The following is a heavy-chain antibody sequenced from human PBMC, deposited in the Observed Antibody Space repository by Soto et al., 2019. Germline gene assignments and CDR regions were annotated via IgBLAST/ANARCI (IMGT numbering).Heavy chain of an antibody. Sequence: QVQVVQSGAEVKKPGASVKVSCKTSGYTFTNYHVHWVRQAPGQGLEWLGAINPNGGSTTYAQHLQGRVTKTSDSSTSTVYMEMGSLRSDDSAVYYCALPKNTLGWYNFWGQGTLVTVS. CDR1: GYTFTNYH. CDR2: INPNGGST. J-gene: IGHJ4*02. V-gene: IGHV1-46*01. CDR3: ALPKNTLGWYNF. D-gene: IGHD6-19*01.